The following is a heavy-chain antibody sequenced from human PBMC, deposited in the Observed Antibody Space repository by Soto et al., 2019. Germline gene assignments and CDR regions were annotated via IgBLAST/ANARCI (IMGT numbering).Heavy chain of an antibody. CDR3: ARGDRGGFDL. J-gene: IGHJ3*01. V-gene: IGHV3-74*01. Sequence: PGGSLRLSCAAYGFTFTSYSMHWVRQAPGKGLVWVSRVHSGGTTTTYADSVKGRFTISRDNARNTVSLQMSSLRAEDTAIYYCARGDRGGFDLWGHGTMVTVSS. D-gene: IGHD3-10*01. CDR2: VHSGGTTT. CDR1: GFTFTSYS.